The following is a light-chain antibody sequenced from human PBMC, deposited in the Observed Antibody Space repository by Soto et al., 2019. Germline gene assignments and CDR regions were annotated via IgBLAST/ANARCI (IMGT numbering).Light chain of an antibody. Sequence: QPASVSGSPGQSTTISCSGSSSDVGNGYDSVSWYQQHPGKAPKLIIYEVTNRPSGVSSRFSGSKSGNTASLTISGLQAEDEADYYCSSYTVSVATYVFGNGTKVTVL. CDR3: SSYTVSVATYV. CDR2: EVT. J-gene: IGLJ1*01. CDR1: SSDVGNGYDS. V-gene: IGLV2-14*01.